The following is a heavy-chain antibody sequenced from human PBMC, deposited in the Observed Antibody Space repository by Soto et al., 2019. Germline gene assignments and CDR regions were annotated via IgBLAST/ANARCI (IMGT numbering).Heavy chain of an antibody. V-gene: IGHV4-59*01. D-gene: IGHD3-3*01. CDR3: ARNRSTYYDLWSGYWTSAYYYGMDV. CDR2: IYYSGST. J-gene: IGHJ6*02. CDR1: GGSISSYY. Sequence: KTSETLSLTCTVSGGSISSYYWSWIRQPPGKGLEWIGYIYYSGSTNYNPSLKSRVTISVDTSKNQFSLKLSSVTAADTAVYYCARNRSTYYDLWSGYWTSAYYYGMDVWGQGTTVTVSS.